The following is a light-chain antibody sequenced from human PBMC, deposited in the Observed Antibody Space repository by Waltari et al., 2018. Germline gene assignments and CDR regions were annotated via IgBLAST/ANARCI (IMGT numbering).Light chain of an antibody. CDR1: QYVNIH. V-gene: IGKV3-15*01. J-gene: IGKJ1*01. Sequence: EVVMTQSPATLPVFPGESATRSCRASQYVNIHLDWYQQKPGQAPRLLIYAASTRATGVPARFSGSGSGTDFTLTISSLQSEDFAVYYCQQYNDWPRTFGLGTKVEIK. CDR2: AAS. CDR3: QQYNDWPRT.